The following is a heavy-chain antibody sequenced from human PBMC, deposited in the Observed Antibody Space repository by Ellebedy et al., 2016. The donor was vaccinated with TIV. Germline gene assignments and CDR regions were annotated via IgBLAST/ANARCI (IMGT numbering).Heavy chain of an antibody. D-gene: IGHD2-2*01. CDR3: ARAYCSSTSCYKPPFSYYYGMDV. V-gene: IGHV5-51*01. CDR1: GYSFTSYW. CDR2: IYPGDSDT. Sequence: GESLKISXKGSGYSFTSYWIGWVRQMPGKGLEWMGIIYPGDSDTRYSPSFQGQVTISADKSISTAYLQWSSLKASDTAMYYCARAYCSSTSCYKPPFSYYYGMDVWGQGTTVTVSS. J-gene: IGHJ6*02.